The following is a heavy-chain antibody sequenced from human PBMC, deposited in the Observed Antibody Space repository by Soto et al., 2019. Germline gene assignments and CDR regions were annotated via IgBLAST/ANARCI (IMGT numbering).Heavy chain of an antibody. V-gene: IGHV5-51*01. D-gene: IGHD3-22*01. CDR3: ARPSDYNSGYYFDY. CDR2: IYPDDSDT. CDR1: GYRFSTHW. Sequence: PGESLKISCKGSGYRFSTHWIGWVRQMPGKGLEWMGIIYPDDSDTRYNPSFQGQATISADKSISTAYLQWSSLKASDTAMYYCARPSDYNSGYYFDYWGQGTLVTVSS. J-gene: IGHJ4*02.